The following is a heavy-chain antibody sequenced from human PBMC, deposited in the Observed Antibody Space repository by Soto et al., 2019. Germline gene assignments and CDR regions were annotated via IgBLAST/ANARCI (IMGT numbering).Heavy chain of an antibody. CDR3: ARVGVTVYYFDY. CDR2: INSDGSST. J-gene: IGHJ4*02. Sequence: EVQLVESGGGLVQPGGSLRLSCAASGFTFSSYWMHWVRQAPGKGLVWVSRINSDGSSTSYADSVKGRFTISRDNAKNTLDLQMHRLRAEDTAVYDCARVGVTVYYFDYWGQGTLVTVSS. V-gene: IGHV3-74*01. CDR1: GFTFSSYW. D-gene: IGHD3-10*01.